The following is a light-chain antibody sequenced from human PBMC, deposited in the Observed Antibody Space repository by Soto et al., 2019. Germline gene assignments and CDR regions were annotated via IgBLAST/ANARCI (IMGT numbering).Light chain of an antibody. Sequence: QAVVTQPPSVSGAPGQRVTISCTGSSSNIGAGYDVHWYQQLPGTAPKLLIYGNSNRPSGVPDRFSGSKSGTSASLAIIGLQAEDEADYYCQSYDSSLSGSSVVFGGGTKVTVL. J-gene: IGLJ2*01. V-gene: IGLV1-40*01. CDR3: QSYDSSLSGSSVV. CDR1: SSNIGAGYD. CDR2: GNS.